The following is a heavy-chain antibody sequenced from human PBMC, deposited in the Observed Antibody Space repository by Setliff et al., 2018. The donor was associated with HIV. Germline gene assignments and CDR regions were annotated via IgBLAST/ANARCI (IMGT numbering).Heavy chain of an antibody. CDR3: ARPNYYDSSGSFDY. J-gene: IGHJ4*02. CDR1: GFTFSSYA. CDR2: ISYDGSNK. D-gene: IGHD3-22*01. V-gene: IGHV3-30*07. Sequence: GGSLRLSCAASGFTFSSYAMHWVRQAPGKGLEWVAVISYDGSNKYYADSVKGRFTISRDNSKNTLYLQMNSLRAEDTAVYYCARPNYYDSSGSFDYWGQGTLVTVSS.